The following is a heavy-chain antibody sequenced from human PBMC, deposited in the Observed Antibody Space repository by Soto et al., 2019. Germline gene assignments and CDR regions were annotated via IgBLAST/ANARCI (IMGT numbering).Heavy chain of an antibody. V-gene: IGHV1-18*01. D-gene: IGHD1-26*01. Sequence: QVHLVQSGAEVKKPGASVKVSCKGSGYIFTTYGITWVRQAPGQGLEWMGWISAHNGNTNYAQKLQGRVTVTRDTSTGTAYMELRNLRSDDTAVYYCASGRYGDYWGQGALVTVSS. CDR1: GYIFTTYG. J-gene: IGHJ4*02. CDR2: ISAHNGNT. CDR3: ASGRYGDY.